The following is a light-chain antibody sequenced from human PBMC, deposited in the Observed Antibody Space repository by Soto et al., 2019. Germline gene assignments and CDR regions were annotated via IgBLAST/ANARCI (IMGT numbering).Light chain of an antibody. V-gene: IGKV3-11*01. CDR2: DAS. J-gene: IGKJ5*01. Sequence: EIVLTQSPATLSLSPGERATLSCRASQSVSSYLAWYQQKPGQAPRLLIYDASNRATGIPARFSGSGSGTDFTLTISSLEPEDFEVYYCQQRSNWLITFGQGTRLGL. CDR3: QQRSNWLIT. CDR1: QSVSSY.